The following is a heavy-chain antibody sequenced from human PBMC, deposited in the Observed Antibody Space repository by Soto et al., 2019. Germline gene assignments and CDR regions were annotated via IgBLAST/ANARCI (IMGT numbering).Heavy chain of an antibody. D-gene: IGHD1-1*01. V-gene: IGHV3-48*03. CDR2: ISSSGDII. Sequence: GALRLSCAAPGFNFSSYEIDLVRQAPGKGLEWVSYISSSGDIIYYADSVKGRFTISRDNAKNSLYLQMNSLRAEDTAVYYCARVGNPLDYWGQGTLVTVSS. CDR1: GFNFSSYE. J-gene: IGHJ4*02. CDR3: ARVGNPLDY.